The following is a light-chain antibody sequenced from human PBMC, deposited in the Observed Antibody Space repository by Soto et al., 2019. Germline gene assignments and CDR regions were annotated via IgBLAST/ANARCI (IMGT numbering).Light chain of an antibody. CDR3: QQYGSSPLVT. CDR2: GAS. CDR1: QSVSSSY. V-gene: IGKV3-20*01. J-gene: IGKJ5*01. Sequence: EIVLTQSPGTLSFSPGERATLSCRASQSVSSSYLAWYQQKPGQAPRLLIYGASSRATGIPDRFSGSVSGTDFTLTISRLEPEDFAVYYCQQYGSSPLVTFGQGTRLEIK.